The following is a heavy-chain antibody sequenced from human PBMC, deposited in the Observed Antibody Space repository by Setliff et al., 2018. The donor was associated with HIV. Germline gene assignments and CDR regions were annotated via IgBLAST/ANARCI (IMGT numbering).Heavy chain of an antibody. CDR2: MNPNDGGT. CDR1: GHTFANSY. Sequence: ASVKVSCKASGHTFANSYLHWVRQGPGQGLEWMGIMNPNDGGTQYAQNFRGRVSMTRDTSTTTVYMELYSLRSEDTAVYHCARSDISGTGYFDSWGQGTLVTSPQ. V-gene: IGHV1-46*01. CDR3: ARSDISGTGYFDS. J-gene: IGHJ4*02. D-gene: IGHD1-20*01.